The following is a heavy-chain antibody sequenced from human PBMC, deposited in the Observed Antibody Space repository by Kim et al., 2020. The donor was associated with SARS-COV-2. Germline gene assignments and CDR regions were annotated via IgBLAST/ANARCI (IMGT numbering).Heavy chain of an antibody. Sequence: SETLSLTCTASGGTISSYYWSWIRQPPGKGLEWIGYIFYSGSTNYNASLESRGTISVDTSTKQFSLMLMSGTGADAAADYCARKGLGYCNSGSCYSAFA. CDR2: IFYSGST. CDR3: ARKGLGYCNSGSCYSAFA. D-gene: IGHD2-15*01. CDR1: GGTISSYY. J-gene: IGHJ3*02. V-gene: IGHV4-59*01.